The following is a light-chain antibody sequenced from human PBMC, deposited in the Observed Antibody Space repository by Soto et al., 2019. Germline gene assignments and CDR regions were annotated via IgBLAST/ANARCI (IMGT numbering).Light chain of an antibody. CDR2: DVS. CDR3: QQYNGYSRT. V-gene: IGKV1-5*01. Sequence: DIQVTQTNSTLSASVGDRVTITCRASQSIGDSLAWYQQKPGKAPYLLISDVSSLERGVPSRFSGSGSGTEFTLTISSMQPDDFATFYCQQYNGYSRTFGQVAKVDIK. J-gene: IGKJ1*01. CDR1: QSIGDS.